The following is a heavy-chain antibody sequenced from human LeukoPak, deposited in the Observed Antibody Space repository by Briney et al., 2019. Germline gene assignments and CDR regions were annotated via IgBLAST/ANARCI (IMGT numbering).Heavy chain of an antibody. CDR2: IKDDGSDK. Sequence: GGSLRLSCAASGFTFSSYNMIWVRQAPGKGLEWVANIKDDGSDKYYVDSVKGRFSISKDNAKNSLYLQMNSLRVEDTAVYYCVPLNWNPPGDFDRWGQGTLVTVSS. J-gene: IGHJ4*02. D-gene: IGHD1-20*01. V-gene: IGHV3-7*01. CDR3: VPLNWNPPGDFDR. CDR1: GFTFSSYN.